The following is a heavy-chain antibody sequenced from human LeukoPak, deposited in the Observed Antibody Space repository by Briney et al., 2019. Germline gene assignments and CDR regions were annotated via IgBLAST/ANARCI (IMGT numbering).Heavy chain of an antibody. V-gene: IGHV4-59*12. J-gene: IGHJ5*02. D-gene: IGHD3-3*01. CDR1: GGSISSYY. Sequence: KPSETLSLTCTVSGGSISSYYWSWIRQPPGKGLEWIGYIYYSGSTNYNPSLKSRVTISVDTSKNQFSLKLSSVTAADTAVYYCARGVTIYTTRNWFDPWGQGTLVTVSS. CDR2: IYYSGST. CDR3: ARGVTIYTTRNWFDP.